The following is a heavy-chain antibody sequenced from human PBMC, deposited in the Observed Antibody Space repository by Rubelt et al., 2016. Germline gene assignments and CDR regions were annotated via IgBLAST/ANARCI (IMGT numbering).Heavy chain of an antibody. Sequence: QVQLQESGPGLVKPSGTLSLTCAVSGGSISSSNWWSWVRQSPGKGLEWIGYIYHSGSTNSNPSLKSRVTISVDTAKNQFSLKLSSMTAADTAVDYCARGPIQYERNAYFDYWGQRTLVSVAP. CDR1: GGSISSSNW. J-gene: IGHJ4*02. D-gene: IGHD4-11*01. V-gene: IGHV4-4*02. CDR3: ARGPIQYERNAYFDY. CDR2: IYHSGST.